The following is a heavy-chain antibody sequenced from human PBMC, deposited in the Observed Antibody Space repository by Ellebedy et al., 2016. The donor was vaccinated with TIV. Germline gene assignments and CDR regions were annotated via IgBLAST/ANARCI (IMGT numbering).Heavy chain of an antibody. V-gene: IGHV3-53*01. CDR2: THSGGST. D-gene: IGHD6-19*01. CDR3: ARDNTVGGTNWFAP. CDR1: GFTVSPNY. Sequence: PGGSLRLSCAASGFTVSPNYMSWVRQAPGQGLEWVSVTHSGGSTSYSDSVKGRFSISRDNSKNTLSLQMTGLRAEDTAVYYCARDNTVGGTNWFAPWGRGTLVIVSS. J-gene: IGHJ5*02.